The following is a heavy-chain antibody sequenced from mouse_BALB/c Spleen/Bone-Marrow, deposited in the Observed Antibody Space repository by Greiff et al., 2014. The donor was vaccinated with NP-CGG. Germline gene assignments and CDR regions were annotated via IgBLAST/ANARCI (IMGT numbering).Heavy chain of an antibody. CDR1: GFDFSRYW. V-gene: IGHV4-1*02. D-gene: IGHD1-1*01. J-gene: IGHJ2*01. CDR3: ARLGYYGSSDY. Sequence: VQLQQSGGGLVQPGGSLKLSCAASGFDFSRYWMSWVRQALGKGLEWIGEINPDSSTINYAPSLKDKFIISRDNAKNTLYLQMSKVRSEDTALYYCARLGYYGSSDYWGQGTTLTVSS. CDR2: INPDSSTI.